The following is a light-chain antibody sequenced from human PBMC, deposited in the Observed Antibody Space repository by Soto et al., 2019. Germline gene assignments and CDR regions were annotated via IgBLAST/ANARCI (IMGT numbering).Light chain of an antibody. J-gene: IGLJ1*01. CDR1: SSDVGGYND. V-gene: IGLV2-14*01. CDR3: SSYTSSSTLYV. Sequence: QSALTQPPSVSGSPGQTITISCTGTSSDVGGYNDVSWYQQHPGKAPKLMIYDVSNRPSGVSNRFSGSKSGNTASLTISGLPAEDEADYYCSSYTSSSTLYVFGTGTKLTVL. CDR2: DVS.